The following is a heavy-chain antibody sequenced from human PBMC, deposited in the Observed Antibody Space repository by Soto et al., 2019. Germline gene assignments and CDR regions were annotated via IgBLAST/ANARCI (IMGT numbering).Heavy chain of an antibody. Sequence: QVQLVESGGGLVKPGGSLRLSCAASGFTFSDYYMSWIRQAPGKGLEWVSYISSSSSYTNYADSVKGRFTISRDNAKNSLYLQMNSLRAEDTAVYYCARGDDDIVVVPAALGGPDYWGQGTLVTVSS. CDR1: GFTFSDYY. D-gene: IGHD2-2*01. CDR2: ISSSSSYT. V-gene: IGHV3-11*06. J-gene: IGHJ4*02. CDR3: ARGDDDIVVVPAALGGPDY.